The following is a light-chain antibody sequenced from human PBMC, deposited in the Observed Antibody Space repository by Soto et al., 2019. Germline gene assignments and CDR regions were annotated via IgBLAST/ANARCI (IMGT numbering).Light chain of an antibody. J-gene: IGKJ1*01. V-gene: IGKV3-11*01. Sequence: EIVLTQSPAVLSMSPGERATLSCRASQSVSSYFAWYQQKPGQAPRLLIYDASNRATGVPARFSGSGSGTDFPLTISSLETEDFAVYYCQQRRYWPVTFGQGTKVEIK. CDR1: QSVSSY. CDR2: DAS. CDR3: QQRRYWPVT.